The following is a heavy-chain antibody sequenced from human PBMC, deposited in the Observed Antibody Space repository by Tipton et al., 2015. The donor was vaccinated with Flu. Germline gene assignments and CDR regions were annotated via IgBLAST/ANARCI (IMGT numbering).Heavy chain of an antibody. Sequence: QLVQSGAEVKKPGASVKVSCKASGGTFSSYAISWVRQAPGQGLEWMGGIIPIFGTANYAQKFQGRVTITADESTSTAYMELSSLRSEDTAVYYCAREPDRGYQPLGLYYYGMDVWGQGTTVTVSS. CDR3: AREPDRGYQPLGLYYYGMDV. J-gene: IGHJ6*02. CDR1: GGTFSSYA. V-gene: IGHV1-69*13. D-gene: IGHD2-2*01. CDR2: IIPIFGTA.